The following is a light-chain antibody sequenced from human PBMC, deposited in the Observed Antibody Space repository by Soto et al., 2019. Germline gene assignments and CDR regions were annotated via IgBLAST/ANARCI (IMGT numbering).Light chain of an antibody. CDR2: DVS. Sequence: QSVLTQPPSVSGSPGQSVTISCSGTSDDVTAYYRVSWYQQTPDTAPKLMIYDVSNRPSGVPDRFSGSRSGNTASLTISVLHAEDAGYYYCSLYTRTSTYVFGTGTKLTVL. CDR1: SDDVTAYYR. CDR3: SLYTRTSTYV. V-gene: IGLV2-18*01. J-gene: IGLJ1*01.